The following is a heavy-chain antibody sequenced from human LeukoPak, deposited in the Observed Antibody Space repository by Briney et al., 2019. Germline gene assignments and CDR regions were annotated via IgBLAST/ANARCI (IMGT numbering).Heavy chain of an antibody. D-gene: IGHD6-13*01. CDR1: GFTFSSYS. CDR3: ARGSSWYDY. CDR2: IGGSGTKT. J-gene: IGHJ4*02. Sequence: GGSLRLSCAASGFTFSSYSMNWVRQAAGKGLEWVSAIGGSGTKTFYAESVKGRFTISRDNSNNILFLQMDSLRAEDTAMYYCARGSSWYDYWGQGTLVTVSS. V-gene: IGHV3-23*01.